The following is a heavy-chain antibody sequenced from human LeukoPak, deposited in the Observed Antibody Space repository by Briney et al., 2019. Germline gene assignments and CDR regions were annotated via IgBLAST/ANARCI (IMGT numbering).Heavy chain of an antibody. CDR3: ARGRASGRYLCDY. J-gene: IGHJ4*02. CDR1: GYTLTGYY. D-gene: IGHD3-10*01. Sequence: ASVKVSCKASGYTLTGYYMHWVRQAPGQGLEWMGWINPNSGGTNYAQKFQGWVTMTRDTSISTAYMELSRLTSDDTAVYYCARGRASGRYLCDYWGQGTLVTVST. V-gene: IGHV1-2*04. CDR2: INPNSGGT.